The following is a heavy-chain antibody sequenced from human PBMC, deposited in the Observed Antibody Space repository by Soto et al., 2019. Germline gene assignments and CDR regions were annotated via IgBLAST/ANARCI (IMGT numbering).Heavy chain of an antibody. Sequence: ASVKVSCKASGYTFTAYYIHWVRQAPGQGLEWMGWISPNSGGTNYAQKFQGWVTMTRDTSISTAYTELSRLRSDDTAVYYCARQGGLYGMDVWGQGTTVTVSS. CDR3: ARQGGLYGMDV. CDR2: ISPNSGGT. J-gene: IGHJ6*02. CDR1: GYTFTAYY. V-gene: IGHV1-2*04. D-gene: IGHD3-16*01.